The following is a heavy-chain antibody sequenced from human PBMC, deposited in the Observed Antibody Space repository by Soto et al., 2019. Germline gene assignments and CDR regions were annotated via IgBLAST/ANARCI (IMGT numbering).Heavy chain of an antibody. D-gene: IGHD5-12*01. V-gene: IGHV3-30-3*01. Sequence: QVQLVESGGGVVQPGRSLRLSCAASGFTFSSYAMHWVRQAPGKGLEWAAVISYDGSNKYYADSVKGRFTISRDNSKNTLYLQMNSLRAEDTAVYYCARGWLQFSYFDYWGQGTLVTVSS. J-gene: IGHJ4*02. CDR1: GFTFSSYA. CDR2: ISYDGSNK. CDR3: ARGWLQFSYFDY.